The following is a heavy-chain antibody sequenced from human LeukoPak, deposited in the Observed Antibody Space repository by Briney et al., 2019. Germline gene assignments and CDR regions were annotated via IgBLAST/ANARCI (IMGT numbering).Heavy chain of an antibody. V-gene: IGHV3-30-3*02. D-gene: IGHD2-2*01. CDR1: GFTFSSYT. CDR3: AKPSYCSSTSCCLFDY. J-gene: IGHJ4*02. CDR2: ILSDGGNK. Sequence: PGRSLRLSCAASGFTFSSYTMNWVRQAPGKGLEWVALILSDGGNKYYADSVRGRFTVSRDNSKNTLYLQMNSLRPEDTAIYYCAKPSYCSSTSCCLFDYWGQGTLVTVSS.